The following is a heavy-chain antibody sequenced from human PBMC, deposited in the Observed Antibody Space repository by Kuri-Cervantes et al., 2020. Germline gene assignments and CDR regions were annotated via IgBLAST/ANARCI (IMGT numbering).Heavy chain of an antibody. CDR3: ARVAPLTGDKEGFDY. CDR1: GFTFSSYS. CDR2: ISYDGSNK. V-gene: IGHV3-30*03. J-gene: IGHJ4*02. Sequence: GSLRLSCAASGFTFSSYSMNWVRQAPGKGLEWVAVISYDGSNKYYADSVKGRFTISRDNSKNTLYLQMNSLRAEDTAVYYCARVAPLTGDKEGFDYWGQGTLVTVSS. D-gene: IGHD7-27*01.